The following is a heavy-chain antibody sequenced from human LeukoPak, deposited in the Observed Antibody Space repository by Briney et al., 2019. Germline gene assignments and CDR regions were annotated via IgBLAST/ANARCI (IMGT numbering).Heavy chain of an antibody. Sequence: SETLSLTCAVYGGSFSGYYWSWIRQPPGKGLEWIGEINHSGSTYYNPSLKSRVTISVDTSKNQFSLKLSSVTAADTAVYYCARGRDYDIDYWGQGTLVTVSS. CDR3: ARGRDYDIDY. J-gene: IGHJ4*02. CDR1: GGSFSGYY. D-gene: IGHD3-22*01. V-gene: IGHV4-34*01. CDR2: INHSGST.